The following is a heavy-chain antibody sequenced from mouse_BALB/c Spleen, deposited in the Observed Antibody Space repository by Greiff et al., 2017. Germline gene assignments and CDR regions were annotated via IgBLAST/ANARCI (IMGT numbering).Heavy chain of an antibody. J-gene: IGHJ2*01. CDR2: ILPGSGST. D-gene: IGHD2-14*01. CDR3: ARGVRRGGSYFDY. CDR1: GYTFSSYW. V-gene: IGHV1-9*01. Sequence: QVQLQQSGAELMKPGASVKISCKATGYTFSSYWIEWVKQRPGHGLEWIGEILPGSGSTNYNEKFKGKATFTADTSSNTAYMQLSSLTSEDSAVYYCARGVRRGGSYFDYWGQGTTLTVSA.